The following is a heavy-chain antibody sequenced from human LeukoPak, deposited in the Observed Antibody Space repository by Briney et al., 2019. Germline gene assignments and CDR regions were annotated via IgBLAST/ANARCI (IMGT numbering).Heavy chain of an antibody. CDR1: GGSISSGSYY. V-gene: IGHV4-61*02. J-gene: IGHJ4*02. D-gene: IGHD5-18*01. CDR3: ARPSAISLNADRPWVY. Sequence: PSETLSLTCTVSGGSISSGSYYWSWIRQPAGKGLEWIGRIYTSGSTNYNPSLKSRVTISVDTSKNQFSLKLSSVTAADTAVYYCARPSAISLNADRPWVYWGQGTLVTVSS. CDR2: IYTSGST.